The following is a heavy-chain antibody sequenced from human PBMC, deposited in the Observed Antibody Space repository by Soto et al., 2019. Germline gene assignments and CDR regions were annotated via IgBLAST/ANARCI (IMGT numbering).Heavy chain of an antibody. V-gene: IGHV3-30*04. J-gene: IGHJ4*02. CDR2: ILYDGKYQ. D-gene: IGHD3-3*01. CDR1: GFTFSSYS. CDR3: ARDFSPSITIFGVDY. Sequence: GGSLRLSCTASGFTFSSYSMHWVRQAPGKGLEWVALILYDGKYQHYADSGKGRFTISRNNSKNTLYLHMNNLRTEDTAVYYCARDFSPSITIFGVDYWGQGTLVPVSS.